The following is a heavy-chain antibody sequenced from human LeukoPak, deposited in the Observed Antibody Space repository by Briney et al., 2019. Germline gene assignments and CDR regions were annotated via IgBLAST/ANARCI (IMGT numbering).Heavy chain of an antibody. D-gene: IGHD3-3*01. CDR3: VRAVGGNDGRTFGY. J-gene: IGHJ4*02. Sequence: PGGSLRLSCAASGFTFSSYWMHWVRQAPGKGLVGVSRVSSDGSISDYTDSVKGRFTISRDNAKNTLYLQMNSLRAEDTAMYYCVRAVGGNDGRTFGYWAQGTLVTVSS. CDR2: VSSDGSIS. CDR1: GFTFSSYW. V-gene: IGHV3-74*01.